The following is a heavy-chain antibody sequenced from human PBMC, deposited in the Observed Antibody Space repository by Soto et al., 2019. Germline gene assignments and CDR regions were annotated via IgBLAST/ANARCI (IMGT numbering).Heavy chain of an antibody. CDR1: GGTFSSYA. CDR2: IIPIFGTA. J-gene: IGHJ6*02. Sequence: GASVKVSCKASGGTFSSYAISWVRQAPGQGLEWMGGIIPIFGTANYAQKFQGRVTITADKSTSTAYMELSSLRSEDTAVYYCAKTTYYDFWSGYFGAPIYYGMDVWGQGTTVTVSS. V-gene: IGHV1-69*06. CDR3: AKTTYYDFWSGYFGAPIYYGMDV. D-gene: IGHD3-3*01.